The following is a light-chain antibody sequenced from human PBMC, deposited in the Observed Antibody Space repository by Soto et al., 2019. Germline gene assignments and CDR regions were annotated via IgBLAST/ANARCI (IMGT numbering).Light chain of an antibody. J-gene: IGLJ3*02. Sequence: QSALTQPASVSGSPGQSITISCTGTSSDVGGYNYVSWYQQHPGKAPKLMIYEVSNRPSGVSNRFSGPKSGNTASLTISGLQAEDEADYYCSSYTSSSTPLWVFGGGTKVTVL. CDR1: SSDVGGYNY. CDR2: EVS. CDR3: SSYTSSSTPLWV. V-gene: IGLV2-14*01.